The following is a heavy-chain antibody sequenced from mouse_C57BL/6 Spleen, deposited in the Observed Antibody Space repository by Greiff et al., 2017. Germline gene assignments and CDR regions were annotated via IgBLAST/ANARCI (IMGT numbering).Heavy chain of an antibody. D-gene: IGHD1-1*01. CDR2: IDPEDGDT. CDR3: TTAVVASDYFDY. V-gene: IGHV14-1*01. CDR1: GFNIKDYY. Sequence: VHVKQSGAELVRPGASVKLSCTASGFNIKDYYMHWVKQRPEQGLEWIGRIDPEDGDTEYAPKFQGKATMTADTSSNTAYLQLSSPTSEDTAVYYCTTAVVASDYFDYWGQGTTLTVSS. J-gene: IGHJ2*01.